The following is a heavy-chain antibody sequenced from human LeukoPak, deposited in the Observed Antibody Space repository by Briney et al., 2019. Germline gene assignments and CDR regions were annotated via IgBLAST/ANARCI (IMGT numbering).Heavy chain of an antibody. D-gene: IGHD1-26*01. CDR1: GGSVNSGSYY. Sequence: PSETLSLTCTVSGGSVNSGSYYWNWIRQPPGKGLEWIGYIYYSGSTNYNPSLKSRVTISVDTSKNQFSLKLSSVTAADTAVYYRARAAYSGSYHSDYWGQGTLVTVS. CDR2: IYYSGST. V-gene: IGHV4-61*01. CDR3: ARAAYSGSYHSDY. J-gene: IGHJ4*02.